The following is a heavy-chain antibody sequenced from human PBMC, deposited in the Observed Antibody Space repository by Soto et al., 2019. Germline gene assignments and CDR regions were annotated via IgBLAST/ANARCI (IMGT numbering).Heavy chain of an antibody. D-gene: IGHD6-19*01. CDR2: ISSGGVSI. J-gene: IGHJ3*02. Sequence: GGSLRLSCAASGFNFSGSSMSWVRQAPGKGLEWVSYISSGGVSIYYADSVKGRFTISRDNAKNSLYLQMNSLRDEDTAVYYCARDRRGVAGTARAFDTWGQGTMVTVSS. CDR1: GFNFSGSS. CDR3: ARDRRGVAGTARAFDT. V-gene: IGHV3-48*02.